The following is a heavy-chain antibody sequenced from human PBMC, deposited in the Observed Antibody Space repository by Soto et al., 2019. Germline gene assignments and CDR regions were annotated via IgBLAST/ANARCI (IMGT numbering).Heavy chain of an antibody. Sequence: EVQLLESGGGWVQPGGSLRLSCAASGFTFRNYAMTWVRQAPGKGLEWVSGISGGGDETYNADSVKGRFTISRDNSKNTLFLQMNNLRAEDTAIYYCVKDGEAYNGVWDYFVLWGQGILITVSS. CDR2: ISGGGDET. CDR1: GFTFRNYA. V-gene: IGHV3-23*01. CDR3: VKDGEAYNGVWDYFVL. D-gene: IGHD3-16*01. J-gene: IGHJ4*02.